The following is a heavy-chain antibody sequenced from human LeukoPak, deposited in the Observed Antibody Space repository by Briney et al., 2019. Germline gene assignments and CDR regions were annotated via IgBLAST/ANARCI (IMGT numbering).Heavy chain of an antibody. CDR2: ISSSSSYI. D-gene: IGHD6-6*01. J-gene: IGHJ4*02. CDR3: ARVPGRAARP. Sequence: GGSLRLSCAASGFTVSSNYMSWVRQAPGKGLEWVSSISSSSSYIYYADSVKGRFTISRDNAKNSLYLQMNSLRAEDTAVYYCARVPGRAARPWGQGTLVTVSS. V-gene: IGHV3-21*01. CDR1: GFTVSSNY.